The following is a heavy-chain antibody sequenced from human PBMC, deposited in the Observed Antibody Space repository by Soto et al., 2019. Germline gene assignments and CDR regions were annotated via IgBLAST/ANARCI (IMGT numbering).Heavy chain of an antibody. CDR3: ASRITGADDYYYYYLDV. J-gene: IGHJ6*03. CDR1: GDSVSSNSAA. V-gene: IGHV6-1*01. D-gene: IGHD1-20*01. CDR2: TYYRSRWYY. Sequence: SQTLSLTCVISGDSVSSNSAAWNWIRQSPSRGLEWLGRTYYRSRWYYDYAVSVKSRITIIPDTSKSQFSLQLNSVTPDDTAVYYCASRITGADDYYYYYLDVWGKGTTVTVSS.